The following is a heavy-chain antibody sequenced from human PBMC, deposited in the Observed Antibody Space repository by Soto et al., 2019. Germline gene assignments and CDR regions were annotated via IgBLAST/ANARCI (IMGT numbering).Heavy chain of an antibody. Sequence: SETLSLTCTVSGGSISSGVYYWSWIRQHPGKGLEWIGYIYYSGSTYYNPSLKSRVTISVDTSKNQFSLKLSSVTAADTAVYYCARVSPHQRIDYWGQGTLVTVSS. CDR1: GGSISSGVYY. D-gene: IGHD3-16*02. CDR2: IYYSGST. CDR3: ARVSPHQRIDY. J-gene: IGHJ4*02. V-gene: IGHV4-31*02.